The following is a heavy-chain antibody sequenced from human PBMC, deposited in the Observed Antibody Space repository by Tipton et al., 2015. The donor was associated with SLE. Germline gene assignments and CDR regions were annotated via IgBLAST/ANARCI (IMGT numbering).Heavy chain of an antibody. CDR2: IYYSGST. CDR3: ARKDYGAYDGAFDI. CDR1: GGSIGSYY. Sequence: TLSLTCTVSGGSIGSYYWSWIRQPPGKGLEWIGYIYYSGSTNYNPSLKSRVTISVDTSKNQFSLKLSSVTAADTAVYYCARKDYGAYDGAFDIWGQGTMVTVSS. J-gene: IGHJ3*02. D-gene: IGHD4-17*01. V-gene: IGHV4-59*01.